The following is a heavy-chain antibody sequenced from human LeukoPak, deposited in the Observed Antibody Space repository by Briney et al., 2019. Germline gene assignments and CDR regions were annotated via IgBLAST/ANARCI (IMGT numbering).Heavy chain of an antibody. D-gene: IGHD1-26*01. CDR2: ITNKANDYTT. CDR3: AREMYSGSYYLGAFDI. Sequence: GGSLRLSCSASGFTFSDHYMDWVRQAPGKGLEWVGRITNKANDYTTEYAASVKGRFTISRDGSKNSLSLQMSSLKTEDTAVYFCAREMYSGSYYLGAFDIWGQGTMVTVSS. CDR1: GFTFSDHY. J-gene: IGHJ3*02. V-gene: IGHV3-72*01.